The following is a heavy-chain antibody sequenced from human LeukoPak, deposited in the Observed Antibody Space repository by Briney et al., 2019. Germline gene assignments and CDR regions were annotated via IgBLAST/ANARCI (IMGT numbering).Heavy chain of an antibody. CDR3: ARNIVGAFDI. CDR1: GGTLSSYA. J-gene: IGHJ3*02. Sequence: ASVKVSCKASGGTLSSYAISWVRQAPGQGLEWMGWISAYNGNTNYAQNLQDRVTMTTDTSTSTAYMELRSLRSDDTAVYYCARNIVGAFDIWGQGTMVTVSS. D-gene: IGHD2-21*01. CDR2: ISAYNGNT. V-gene: IGHV1-18*01.